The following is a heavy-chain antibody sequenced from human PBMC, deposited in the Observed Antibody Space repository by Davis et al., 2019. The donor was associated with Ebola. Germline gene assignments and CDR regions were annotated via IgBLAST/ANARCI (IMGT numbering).Heavy chain of an antibody. D-gene: IGHD6-6*01. CDR2: ISYDGSNK. J-gene: IGHJ6*02. Sequence: GESLKISCAASGFTFSSYGMHWVRQAPGKGLEWVAVISYDGSNKYYADSVKGRFTISRDNSKNTLYLQMNSLRAEDTAVYYCAKDLGSSPNYYYYGMDVWGQGTTVTVSS. CDR3: AKDLGSSPNYYYYGMDV. CDR1: GFTFSSYG. V-gene: IGHV3-30*18.